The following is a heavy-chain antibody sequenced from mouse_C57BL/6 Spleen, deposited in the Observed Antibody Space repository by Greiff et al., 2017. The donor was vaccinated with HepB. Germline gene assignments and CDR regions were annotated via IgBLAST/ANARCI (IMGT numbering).Heavy chain of an antibody. J-gene: IGHJ2*01. V-gene: IGHV1-61*01. CDR1: GYTFTSYW. D-gene: IGHD1-1*01. CDR2: IYPSDSET. CDR3: ARGGNYGSFHYYFDY. Sequence: QVQLQQPGAELVRPGSSVKLSCKASGYTFTSYWMDWVKQRPGQGLEWIGNIYPSDSETHYNQKFKDKATLTVDKSSSTAYMQLSSLTSEDSAVYYCARGGNYGSFHYYFDYWGQGTTLTVSS.